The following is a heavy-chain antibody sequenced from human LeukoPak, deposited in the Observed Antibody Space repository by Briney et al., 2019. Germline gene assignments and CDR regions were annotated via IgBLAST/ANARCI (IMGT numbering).Heavy chain of an antibody. D-gene: IGHD3-9*01. CDR2: ISYDGSNK. J-gene: IGHJ4*02. Sequence: PGGSLRLSCAASGFTFSSYAMHWVRQAPGKGLEWVAVISYDGSNKYYADSVKGRFTISRDNSKNTLSLQMNTLRAEDTAVYYCAKGVLRYFDYWGQGTLVTVSS. V-gene: IGHV3-30-3*01. CDR1: GFTFSSYA. CDR3: AKGVLRYFDY.